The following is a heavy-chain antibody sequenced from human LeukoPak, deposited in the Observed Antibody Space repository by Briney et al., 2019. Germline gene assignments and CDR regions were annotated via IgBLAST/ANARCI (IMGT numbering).Heavy chain of an antibody. Sequence: ASVKVSCKASGYTFTSYGISWVRQAPGQGLEWMGWISAYNGNTNYAQKLQGRVTMTTDTSTSTAYMELRSLRSDDTAVYYCARVDGSGSYYNLYYYYGMDVWGQGTTVTVSS. V-gene: IGHV1-18*01. J-gene: IGHJ6*02. CDR1: GYTFTSYG. CDR3: ARVDGSGSYYNLYYYYGMDV. D-gene: IGHD3-10*01. CDR2: ISAYNGNT.